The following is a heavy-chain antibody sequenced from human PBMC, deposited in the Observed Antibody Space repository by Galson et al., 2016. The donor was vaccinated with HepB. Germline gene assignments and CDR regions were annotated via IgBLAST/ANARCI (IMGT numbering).Heavy chain of an antibody. CDR3: ARDRQTYDGDCLDY. Sequence: SLRLSCAASGFTFSKYAMHWVRQAPGKGLEWLAILSVDGISTFYADSVKGRFTISRDNSKDSLYLQINGLRPEDTGIYYCARDRQTYDGDCLDYWGQGTLFTVSS. D-gene: IGHD4-17*01. CDR2: LSVDGIST. J-gene: IGHJ4*02. V-gene: IGHV3-30-3*01. CDR1: GFTFSKYA.